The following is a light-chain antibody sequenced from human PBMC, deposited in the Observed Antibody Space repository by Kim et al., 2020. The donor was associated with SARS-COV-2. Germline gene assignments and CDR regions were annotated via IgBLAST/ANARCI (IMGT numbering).Light chain of an antibody. CDR2: DAS. CDR1: QSLGNW. Sequence: IQMTQSPSTLSASVGDRVTITCRASQSLGNWLAWYQQKPGKAPNLLIYDASTLQGGVPSRFSGSGSGTDFTLTISGLQPDDFATYYCQQYISYPWTFGRGTKVDIK. V-gene: IGKV1-5*01. J-gene: IGKJ1*01. CDR3: QQYISYPWT.